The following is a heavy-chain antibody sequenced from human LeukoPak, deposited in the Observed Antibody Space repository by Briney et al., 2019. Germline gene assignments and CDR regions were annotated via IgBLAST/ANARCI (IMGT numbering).Heavy chain of an antibody. Sequence: SETLSLTCAVSGGSISSSIYYWGWIRQPPGEGLEWIGYIFYTGSTYYNPSLNSRVTISADTSKRQFSLRLTSVTAADTAVYYCVRSSARTLGFYWGQGVLVTVSS. J-gene: IGHJ4*02. V-gene: IGHV4-39*01. CDR1: GGSISSSIYY. CDR3: VRSSARTLGFY. D-gene: IGHD2/OR15-2a*01. CDR2: IFYTGST.